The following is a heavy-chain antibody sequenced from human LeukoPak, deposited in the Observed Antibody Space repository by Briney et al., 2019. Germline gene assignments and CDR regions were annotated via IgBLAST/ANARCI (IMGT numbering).Heavy chain of an antibody. CDR2: IYPGDSDT. Sequence: GESLKVSCKGSGYSFTTYWIGWVRRMPGKGLGWMGLIYPGDSDTRYSPSFQGQVTISADKSISTAYLQWSSLKASDTAMYYCARPRMDSGYDSSFDYWGQGTPVTVSS. J-gene: IGHJ4*02. D-gene: IGHD5-12*01. CDR1: GYSFTTYW. V-gene: IGHV5-51*01. CDR3: ARPRMDSGYDSSFDY.